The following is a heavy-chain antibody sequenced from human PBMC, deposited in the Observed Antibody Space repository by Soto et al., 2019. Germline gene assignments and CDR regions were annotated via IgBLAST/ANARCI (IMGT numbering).Heavy chain of an antibody. Sequence: GGSPRLSRAAPGFTFRSYFLHRVRPAPGKGLEWVAVISSDGSTTSYADSVKGRFTVSRDNSRNTLYLQMNSLRTDDTAVYYGAGGGGSLNPGFDLWGQGTLVTVSS. D-gene: IGHD3-16*01. J-gene: IGHJ4*02. CDR3: AGGGGSLNPGFDL. V-gene: IGHV3-30-3*01. CDR1: GFTFRSYF. CDR2: ISSDGSTT.